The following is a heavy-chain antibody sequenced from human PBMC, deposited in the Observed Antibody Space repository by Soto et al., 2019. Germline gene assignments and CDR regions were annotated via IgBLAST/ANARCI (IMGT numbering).Heavy chain of an antibody. J-gene: IGHJ6*02. CDR3: ASDRYSSSWYSPHYYYYYGMDV. V-gene: IGHV3-74*01. D-gene: IGHD6-13*01. CDR2: INSDGSST. CDR1: GFTFSSYW. Sequence: EVQLVESGGGLVQPGGSLRLSCAASGFTFSSYWMHWVRQAPGKGLVWVSRINSDGSSTSYADSVKGRFTISRDNAKNTLYLQMNSLRAEDTALYYCASDRYSSSWYSPHYYYYYGMDVWGQGTTVTVSS.